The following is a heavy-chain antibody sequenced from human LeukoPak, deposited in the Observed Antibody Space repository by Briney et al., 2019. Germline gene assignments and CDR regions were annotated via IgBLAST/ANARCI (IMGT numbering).Heavy chain of an antibody. CDR1: GGSFSGYY. Sequence: SETLSLTCAVYGGSFSGYYWSWIRQPPGKGLEWIGEINHSGSTNYNPSLKSRVTISVDTSKNQFSLKLSSVTAADTAVHYCARSTARRRFDPWGQGTLVTVSS. CDR2: INHSGST. CDR3: ARSTARRRFDP. D-gene: IGHD5/OR15-5a*01. J-gene: IGHJ5*02. V-gene: IGHV4-34*01.